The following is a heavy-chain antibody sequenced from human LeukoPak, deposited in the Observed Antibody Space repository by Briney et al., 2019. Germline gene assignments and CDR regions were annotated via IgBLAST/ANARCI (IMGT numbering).Heavy chain of an antibody. Sequence: GGSLGLSCAASGFTFSNYAMSWVRQAPGKGLEWVSAISSNGGSTYYADSVKGRFTISRDNSKNTLSLQMNSLRAEDTAVYNCAKDVPPYSKYEPYFDYWGQGTLVTVSS. J-gene: IGHJ4*02. V-gene: IGHV3-23*01. CDR3: AKDVPPYSKYEPYFDY. D-gene: IGHD4-11*01. CDR1: GFTFSNYA. CDR2: ISSNGGST.